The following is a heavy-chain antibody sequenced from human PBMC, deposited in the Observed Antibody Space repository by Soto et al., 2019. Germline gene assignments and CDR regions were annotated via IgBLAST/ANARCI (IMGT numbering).Heavy chain of an antibody. CDR3: ATMGTPVTGLYYFDY. D-gene: IGHD4-17*01. CDR2: ISYSGTT. Sequence: QVQLQESGPGLVKPSQTLSLTCTVSGGSISSGNYYWSWIRQPPGKGLEWIGFISYSGTTHYSASLRSRVSISLDTSKHQFSLDLSSVTAADTAVYYCATMGTPVTGLYYFDYSGQGTLVTVSS. V-gene: IGHV4-30-4*01. J-gene: IGHJ4*02. CDR1: GGSISSGNYY.